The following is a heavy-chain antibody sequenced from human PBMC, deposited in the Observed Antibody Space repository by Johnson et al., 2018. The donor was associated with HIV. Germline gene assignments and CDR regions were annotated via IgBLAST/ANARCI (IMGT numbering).Heavy chain of an antibody. CDR3: AKHSSSWYDDAFDI. CDR2: ISGSGGST. CDR1: GFTFSDYY. Sequence: VQLVESGGGVVQPGRSLRLSCVASGFTFSDYYMTWIRQAPGKGLEWVSYISGSGGSTYYADSVKGRFTISRDNSKNTLYLQMNSLRAEDTAVYYCAKHSSSWYDDAFDIWGQGTMVTVSS. D-gene: IGHD6-13*01. J-gene: IGHJ3*02. V-gene: IGHV3-23*04.